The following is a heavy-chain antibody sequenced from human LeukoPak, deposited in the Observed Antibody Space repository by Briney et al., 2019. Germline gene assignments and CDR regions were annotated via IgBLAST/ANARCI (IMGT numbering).Heavy chain of an antibody. V-gene: IGHV4-39*01. D-gene: IGHD3-3*01. Sequence: SETLSLTCTVSGGSISSSSYYWGWIRQPPGKGLEWIGSIYYSGSTYYNPSLKSRVTISVDTSKNQFSLKLSSVTAADTAVYYCARYLIPPYYDFYYYMDVWGKGTTVTVSS. CDR2: IYYSGST. CDR3: ARYLIPPYYDFYYYMDV. J-gene: IGHJ6*03. CDR1: GGSISSSSYY.